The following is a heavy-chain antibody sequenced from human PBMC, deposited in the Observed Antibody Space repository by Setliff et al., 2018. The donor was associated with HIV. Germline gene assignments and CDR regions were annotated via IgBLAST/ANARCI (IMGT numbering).Heavy chain of an antibody. D-gene: IGHD4-17*01. J-gene: IGHJ5*02. V-gene: IGHV4-34*01. CDR2: INYNGDT. CDR1: NGSFTDHN. Sequence: SETLSLTCAVYNGSFTDHNWSWIRQPPGKGLEWIGEINYNGDTTYNPSLKSRVNMFIDTSKKQFSLKLASVTAADTAVYYCVRQHGDYAFGPWGQGTLVTVSS. CDR3: VRQHGDYAFGP.